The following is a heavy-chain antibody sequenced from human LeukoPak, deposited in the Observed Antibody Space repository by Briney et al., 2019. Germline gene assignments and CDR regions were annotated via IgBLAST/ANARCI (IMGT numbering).Heavy chain of an antibody. Sequence: GGSLRLSCAASGFTFSSYAMSWVRQAPGKGLEWVSAISGSGGSTYYADSVKGRFTISRDNSKNTLYLQMNSLRAEDMAVYYCAKDLYYDSSGYYVVWGQGTLVTVSS. CDR1: GFTFSSYA. V-gene: IGHV3-23*01. CDR2: ISGSGGST. J-gene: IGHJ4*02. CDR3: AKDLYYDSSGYYVV. D-gene: IGHD3-22*01.